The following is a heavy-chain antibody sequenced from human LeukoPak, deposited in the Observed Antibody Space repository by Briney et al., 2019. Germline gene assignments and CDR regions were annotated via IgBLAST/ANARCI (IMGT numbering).Heavy chain of an antibody. CDR3: ARDYGDFGMGNWFDP. J-gene: IGHJ5*02. CDR2: ISGSGGST. V-gene: IGHV3-23*01. D-gene: IGHD3-3*01. CDR1: GFTFSSYA. Sequence: PGGSLRLSCAASGFTFSSYAMSWVRQAPGKGLEWVSAISGSGGSTYYADSVKGRFTISRDNAKNSLYLQMNSLRAEDTAVYYCARDYGDFGMGNWFDPWGQGTLVTVSS.